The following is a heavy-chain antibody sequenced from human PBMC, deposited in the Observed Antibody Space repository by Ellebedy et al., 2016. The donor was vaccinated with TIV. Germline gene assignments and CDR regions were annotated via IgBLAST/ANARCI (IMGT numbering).Heavy chain of an antibody. D-gene: IGHD3-10*02. CDR2: INPNSGNT. CDR3: ARDFEFMIYVNGGEYYHYALDV. V-gene: IGHV1-8*01. J-gene: IGHJ6*02. Sequence: AASVKVSCKASGYAFTSYDINWVRQAPGQGLEWMGWINPNSGNTGYAQKFQGRVTMTRDHSISTAYMERSSLTSEDTAVYYCARDFEFMIYVNGGEYYHYALDVWGQGTTVTVAS. CDR1: GYAFTSYD.